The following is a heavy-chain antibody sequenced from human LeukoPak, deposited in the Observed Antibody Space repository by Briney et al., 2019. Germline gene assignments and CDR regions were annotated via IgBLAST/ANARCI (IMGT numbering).Heavy chain of an antibody. CDR1: GGSISSYY. CDR2: IYSSGST. D-gene: IGHD2-21*02. V-gene: IGHV4-59*01. J-gene: IGHJ4*02. CDR3: ARFAYCGGHCWYYFDY. Sequence: SETLSLTCTVSGGSISSYYWSWIRQPPGKGLEWIGYIYSSGSTNYNPSLKSRITISVDTSENQFSLKLSSVTAADTAVYYCARFAYCGGHCWYYFDYWGQGSLVTVFS.